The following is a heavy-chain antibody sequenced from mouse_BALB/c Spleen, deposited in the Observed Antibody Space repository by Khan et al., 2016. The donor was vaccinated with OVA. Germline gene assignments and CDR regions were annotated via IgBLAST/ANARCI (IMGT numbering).Heavy chain of an antibody. CDR1: GYSITSDYA. D-gene: IGHD1-1*01. CDR2: ISYSGNT. V-gene: IGHV3-2*02. Sequence: EVQLQESGPGLVKPSQSLSLTCTVTGYSITSDYAWNWIRQFPGNKLEWMGYISYSGNTKYNPSLKSRISITRDTSKNQFFLQLNSVTIEDTATYYCARIYGGDFDYWGQGTTVTVSS. CDR3: ARIYGGDFDY. J-gene: IGHJ2*01.